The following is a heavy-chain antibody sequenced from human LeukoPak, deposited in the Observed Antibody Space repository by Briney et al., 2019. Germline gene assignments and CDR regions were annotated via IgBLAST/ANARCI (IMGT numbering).Heavy chain of an antibody. V-gene: IGHV5-10-1*04. CDR2: IDPSDSYT. CDR3: ARGDPGGSGSYYNCWFDP. J-gene: IGHJ5*02. Sequence: GESLKISCQGSGYSFTSYWISWVRQMPGKGLEWMGRIDPSDSYTNYSPSFQGQVTISADKSISTAYLQWSSLKASDTAMYYCARGDPGGSGSYYNCWFDPWGQGTLVTVSS. D-gene: IGHD3-10*01. CDR1: GYSFTSYW.